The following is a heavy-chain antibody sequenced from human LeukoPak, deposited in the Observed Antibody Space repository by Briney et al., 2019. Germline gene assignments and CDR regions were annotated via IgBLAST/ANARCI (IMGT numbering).Heavy chain of an antibody. Sequence: GGSLRLSCAASGFAFGDFSINWVRQAPGKGLEWVSAISSTGTYMYYADSVRGRFTISRDNAKNTLYLQMTGLTAEDTAVYYCAREGYSSGWSFDYWGQGTLVTVSS. CDR2: ISSTGTYM. J-gene: IGHJ4*02. V-gene: IGHV3-21*01. CDR3: AREGYSSGWSFDY. CDR1: GFAFGDFS. D-gene: IGHD6-19*01.